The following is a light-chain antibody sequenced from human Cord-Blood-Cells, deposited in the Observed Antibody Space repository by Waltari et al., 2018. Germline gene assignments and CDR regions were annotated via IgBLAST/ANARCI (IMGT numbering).Light chain of an antibody. J-gene: IGKJ3*01. CDR3: MQALQTPFT. CDR2: LGS. V-gene: IGKV2-28*01. CDR1: PSLLHSNGYNY. Sequence: DTVMPQSPLSLPVTPGEPASISCRSSPSLLHSNGYNYLDWYLQEPGQSPQLLIYLGSNRASGVPDRFSGSGSGTDFTLKISRVEAEDVGVYYCMQALQTPFTFGPGTKVDI.